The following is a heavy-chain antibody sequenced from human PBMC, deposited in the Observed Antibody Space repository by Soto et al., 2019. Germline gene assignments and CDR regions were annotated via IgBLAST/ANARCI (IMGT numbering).Heavy chain of an antibody. Sequence: SETLSLTGTVADGSIRSYDWSGIRQPPGKGLEGIGYSYYSGSTNYNPSLKSRVTISVDTSKNHFSLKLSSVTAADTAVYYCARPDWRIRGYCSGGSCYYGAFDIWGQGTMVTVSS. CDR3: ARPDWRIRGYCSGGSCYYGAFDI. CDR1: DGSIRSYD. J-gene: IGHJ3*02. V-gene: IGHV4-59*08. CDR2: SYYSGST. D-gene: IGHD2-15*01.